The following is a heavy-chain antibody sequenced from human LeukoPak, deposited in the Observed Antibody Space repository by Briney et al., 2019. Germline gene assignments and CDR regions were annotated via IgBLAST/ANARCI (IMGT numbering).Heavy chain of an antibody. CDR2: INPNSGGT. Sequence: ASVKVSCKASGYTFTSYDINWVRQATGQGLEWMGWINPNSGGTNYAQKFQGRVTMTRDTSISTAYMELSRLRSDDTAVYYCARESSSALAVAGTTPFDYWGQGTLVTVSS. CDR3: ARESSSALAVAGTTPFDY. J-gene: IGHJ4*02. CDR1: GYTFTSYD. V-gene: IGHV1-2*02. D-gene: IGHD6-19*01.